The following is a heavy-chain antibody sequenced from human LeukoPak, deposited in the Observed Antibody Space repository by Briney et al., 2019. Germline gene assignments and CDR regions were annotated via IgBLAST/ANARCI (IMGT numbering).Heavy chain of an antibody. D-gene: IGHD1/OR15-1a*01. CDR3: AKRGNPGTIDY. J-gene: IGHJ4*02. CDR1: GFTFSSYW. Sequence: AGGSLRLSCAASGFTFSSYWMHWVRQAPGKGLVWVSRINSDGSSTYYADSVKGRFTISRDNSKNTLYLQMNSLRAEDTAVYYCAKRGNPGTIDYWGQGTLVTVSS. CDR2: INSDGSST. V-gene: IGHV3-74*01.